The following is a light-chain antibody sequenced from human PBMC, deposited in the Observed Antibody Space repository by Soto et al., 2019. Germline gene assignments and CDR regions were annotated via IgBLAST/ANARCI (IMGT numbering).Light chain of an antibody. CDR1: STDVGGYNY. Sequence: QSALTHPRSVSGSPGQSVTISCTGTSTDVGGYNYVSWYQQHPGKAPKFMIYDVSKRPSGVPDRFSGSKSGNTASLTISGLQAEDEADYYCCSYAGMYTAYVFGTGTKVTVL. V-gene: IGLV2-11*01. J-gene: IGLJ1*01. CDR2: DVS. CDR3: CSYAGMYTAYV.